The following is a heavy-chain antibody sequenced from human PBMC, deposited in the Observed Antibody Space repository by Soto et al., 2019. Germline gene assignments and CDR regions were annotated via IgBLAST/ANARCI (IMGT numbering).Heavy chain of an antibody. Sequence: QVQLVQSGAEVKKPGSSVKVSCKTSGGSQATSWVRQAPGHGPEWLGGIIGVFPTTNKAEKFEGGVTITADKSTGTAYMERSSLTSVDTAVYYCATVGPPLSGAFTYGYEGPFDYWGQGILVIVSS. CDR1: GGSQA. CDR3: ATVGPPLSGAFTYGYEGPFDY. V-gene: IGHV1-69*06. D-gene: IGHD5-18*01. CDR2: IIGVFPTT. J-gene: IGHJ4*02.